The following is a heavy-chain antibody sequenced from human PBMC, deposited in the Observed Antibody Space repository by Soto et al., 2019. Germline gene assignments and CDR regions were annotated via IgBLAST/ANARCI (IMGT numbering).Heavy chain of an antibody. V-gene: IGHV4-30-4*01. D-gene: IGHD4-17*01. Sequence: TLSLTCTVSGDFISGSDYYWSWIRQPPGKGLEWIGYIHYTGSSYYNPSFKSRVTLSVDLSGNQFSLRLSSVTAADTAVYYCVRDDRVTTRRGDYYSGIDVWGRGTTVTVSS. CDR3: VRDDRVTTRRGDYYSGIDV. CDR2: IHYTGSS. CDR1: GDFISGSDYY. J-gene: IGHJ6*02.